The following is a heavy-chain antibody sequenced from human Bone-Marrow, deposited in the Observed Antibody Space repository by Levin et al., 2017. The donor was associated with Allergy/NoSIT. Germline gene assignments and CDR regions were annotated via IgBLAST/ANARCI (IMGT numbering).Heavy chain of an antibody. D-gene: IGHD5-12*01. CDR3: AKDLGGYSGLDIFEY. Sequence: SGESLKISCAASGFTFSNYVMHWVRQAPGKGLEWVAVISYDGSKEYYGDSVKGRFTISRDNSRNTVNLQMNSLREEDTAVYYCAKDLGGYSGLDIFEYWGHGTLVTVSS. J-gene: IGHJ4*01. V-gene: IGHV3-30*18. CDR2: ISYDGSKE. CDR1: GFTFSNYV.